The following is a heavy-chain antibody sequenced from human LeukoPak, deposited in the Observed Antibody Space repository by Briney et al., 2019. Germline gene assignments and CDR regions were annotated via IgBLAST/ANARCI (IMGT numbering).Heavy chain of an antibody. J-gene: IGHJ4*02. CDR1: GFTFSSYW. D-gene: IGHD5-24*01. Sequence: GGSLRLSCAASGFTFSSYWMHWVRQAPGKGLEWVPSISSSSSYIYYADSVKGRFTISRDNAKNSLYLQMNSLRAEDTAVYYCARTNGRDGYNYFPDYWGQGTLVTVSS. CDR3: ARTNGRDGYNYFPDY. CDR2: ISSSSSYI. V-gene: IGHV3-21*01.